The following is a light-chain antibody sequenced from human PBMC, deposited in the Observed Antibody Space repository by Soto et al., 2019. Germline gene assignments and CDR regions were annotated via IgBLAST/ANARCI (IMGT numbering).Light chain of an antibody. J-gene: IGKJ1*01. Sequence: DVHMSQSPSSLSASVGYKFTITCRASHSISPYLNWYQHKPVKAPKLLIYDASALQSGVPSRFSGSGSGRDFTLTISSLQPDDFATYYCQQYNSYFWTFGQGTKVDIK. CDR3: QQYNSYFWT. V-gene: IGKV1-5*01. CDR1: HSISPY. CDR2: DAS.